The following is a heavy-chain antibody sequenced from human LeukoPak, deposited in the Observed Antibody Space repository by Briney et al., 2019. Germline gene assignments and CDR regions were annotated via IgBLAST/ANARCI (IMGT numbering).Heavy chain of an antibody. D-gene: IGHD4-17*01. V-gene: IGHV3-53*01. CDR1: EFTVSSNY. J-gene: IGHJ4*02. Sequence: GGSLRLSCAASEFTVSSNYMSWVRQSPGKGLEWVSVIYPGGGTDYADSVKGRFTISRDNSKNTLYLQMNSLRAEDTAVYYCARDRYGDSLDYWGQGTLVTVSS. CDR3: ARDRYGDSLDY. CDR2: IYPGGGT.